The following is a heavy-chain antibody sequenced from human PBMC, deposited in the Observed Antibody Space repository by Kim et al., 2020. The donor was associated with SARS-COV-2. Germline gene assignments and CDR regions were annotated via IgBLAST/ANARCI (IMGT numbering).Heavy chain of an antibody. CDR3: ARGPGWFDP. Sequence: SETLSLTCTVSGGSFSNYYWSWIRQPPGKGLEWIGEIYYSGSTNYNPSLKSRVTISVDTSKNQFSLKLSSVTAADTAVYYCARGPGWFDPWGQGTLVTVSS. V-gene: IGHV4-59*01. CDR2: IYYSGST. J-gene: IGHJ5*02. D-gene: IGHD1-1*01. CDR1: GGSFSNYY.